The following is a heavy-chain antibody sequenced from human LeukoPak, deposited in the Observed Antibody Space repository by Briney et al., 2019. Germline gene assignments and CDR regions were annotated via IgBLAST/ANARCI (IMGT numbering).Heavy chain of an antibody. CDR1: GFTFSSYS. CDR2: ISNSSSYI. J-gene: IGHJ6*02. D-gene: IGHD3-22*01. CDR3: AKSSGPGGYYYYGMDV. V-gene: IGHV3-21*04. Sequence: NSGGSLRLSCAASGFTFSSYSMNWVRQAPGKGLEWVSSISNSSSYIYYADSVRGRFTISRDNSKSTLYLQMNSLRAEDTAVYYCAKSSGPGGYYYYGMDVWGQGTTVTVSS.